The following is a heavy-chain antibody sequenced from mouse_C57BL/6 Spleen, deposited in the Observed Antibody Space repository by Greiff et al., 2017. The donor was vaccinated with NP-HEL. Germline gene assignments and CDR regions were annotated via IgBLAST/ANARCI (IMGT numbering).Heavy chain of an antibody. V-gene: IGHV1-64*01. CDR3: ARSRDGNYERFAY. Sequence: QVQLKQPGAELVKPGASVKLSCKASGYTFTSYWMHWVKQRPGQGLEWIGMIHPNSGSTNYNEKFKSKATLTVDKSSSTAYMQLSSLTSEDSAVYYCARSRDGNYERFAYWGQGTLVTVSA. CDR1: GYTFTSYW. D-gene: IGHD2-1*01. J-gene: IGHJ3*01. CDR2: IHPNSGST.